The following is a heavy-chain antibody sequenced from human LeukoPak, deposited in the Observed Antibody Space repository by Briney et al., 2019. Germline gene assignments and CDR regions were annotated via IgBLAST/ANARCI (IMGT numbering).Heavy chain of an antibody. CDR2: IRSSGDDT. CDR1: GFTFSKYA. D-gene: IGHD4-23*01. V-gene: IGHV3-23*01. J-gene: IGHJ3*02. Sequence: GGSLRLSCAASGFTFSKYAMSWVRQAPGKGLEWVSTIRSSGDDTYYADSVKGRFTVSRDNAKKSLYLQMNSLRAEDTAVYYCARDRGYGGNRPETFDIWGQGTMVTVSS. CDR3: ARDRGYGGNRPETFDI.